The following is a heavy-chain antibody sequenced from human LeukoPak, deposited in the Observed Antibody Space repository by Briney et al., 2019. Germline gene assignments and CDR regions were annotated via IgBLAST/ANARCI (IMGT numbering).Heavy chain of an antibody. CDR2: IVVGSGNT. CDR3: AAAQHQGANERRLMLWYFDL. CDR1: GFTFTSSA. D-gene: IGHD3-10*02. V-gene: IGHV1-58*02. J-gene: IGHJ2*01. Sequence: SVKVSCKASGFTFTSSAMQWVRQARGQRLEWIGWIVVGSGNTNYAQKFQERVTITRDMSTSTAYMELSSLRSEDTAVYYCAAAQHQGANERRLMLWYFDLWGRGTLVTVSS.